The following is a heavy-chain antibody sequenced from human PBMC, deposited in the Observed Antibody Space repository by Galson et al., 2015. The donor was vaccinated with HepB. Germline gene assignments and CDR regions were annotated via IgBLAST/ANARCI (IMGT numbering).Heavy chain of an antibody. CDR2: FSGDNT. V-gene: IGHV3-23*01. CDR1: GFILSSSA. J-gene: IGHJ4*02. Sequence: SLRLSGGASGFILSSSALRWVRQAPGKGLEWVSLFSGDNTYYADYVKGRFTISRDNSKDTLYLHMKSLKTEDTAVYYCIRMADFSGYSSSWGQGTLVTVSS. D-gene: IGHD6-13*01. CDR3: IRMADFSGYSSS.